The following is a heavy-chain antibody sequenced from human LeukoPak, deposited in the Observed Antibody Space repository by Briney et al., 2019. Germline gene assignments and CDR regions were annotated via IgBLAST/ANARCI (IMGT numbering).Heavy chain of an antibody. CDR3: ARGLGRGKGAYYFDY. V-gene: IGHV4-34*01. CDR2: INHSGST. D-gene: IGHD1-26*01. J-gene: IGHJ4*02. CDR1: GASFSGYY. Sequence: PSETLSLTCAVYGASFSGYYWSWIRQPPGKGLEWIGEINHSGSTNYNPSLKSRVTISVDTSKNQFSLKLSSVTAADTAVYYCARGLGRGKGAYYFDYWGQGTLVTVSS.